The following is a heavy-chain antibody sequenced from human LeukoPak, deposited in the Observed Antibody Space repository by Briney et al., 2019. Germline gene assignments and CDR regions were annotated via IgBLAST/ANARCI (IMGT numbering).Heavy chain of an antibody. D-gene: IGHD2-15*01. J-gene: IGHJ4*02. CDR2: IIPIFGTA. V-gene: IGHV1-69*06. CDR3: ARASLKVVAADYYFDY. CDR1: GGTFSSYA. Sequence: GASVKVSCKASGGTFSSYAISWVRQAPGQGLEWMGGIIPIFGTANYAQKFQGRVTITADKSTSTAYMELSSLRSEDTAVYYCARASLKVVAADYYFDYWGQGTLVTVSS.